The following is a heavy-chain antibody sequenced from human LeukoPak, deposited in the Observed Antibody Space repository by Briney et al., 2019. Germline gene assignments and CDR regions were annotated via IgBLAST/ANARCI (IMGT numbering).Heavy chain of an antibody. J-gene: IGHJ4*02. V-gene: IGHV3-21*01. CDR1: GLTFTTYT. D-gene: IGHD3-10*01. Sequence: GGSLRPSCAASGLTFTTYTMNWVRQAPGKGLEWVSSISRSSSYIYYADSVKGRFTISRDNAKTSLYLQMNSLRAEDTAVYYCARGGSGDYWGQGTLVTVSS. CDR2: ISRSSSYI. CDR3: ARGGSGDY.